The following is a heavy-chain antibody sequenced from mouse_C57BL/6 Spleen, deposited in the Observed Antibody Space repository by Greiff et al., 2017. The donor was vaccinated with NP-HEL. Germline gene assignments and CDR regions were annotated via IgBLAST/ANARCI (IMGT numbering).Heavy chain of an antibody. Sequence: EVKLVESGGGLVQPKGSLKLSCAASGFSFNTYAMNWVRQAPGKGLEWVARIRSKSNNYATYYADSVKDRFTISRDDSESMLYLQMNNLKTEDTAMYYCVRQTDTWFAYWGQGTLVTVSA. J-gene: IGHJ3*01. CDR2: IRSKSNNYAT. V-gene: IGHV10-1*01. CDR1: GFSFNTYA. CDR3: VRQTDTWFAY.